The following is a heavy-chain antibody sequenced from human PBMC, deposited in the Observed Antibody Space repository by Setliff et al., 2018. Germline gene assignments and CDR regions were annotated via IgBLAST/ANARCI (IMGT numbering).Heavy chain of an antibody. CDR2: INHSGST. Sequence: SETLSLTCAVYGGSFSGYYWSWIRQPPGKGLEWIGEINHSGSTNYNPSLKSRVTISRDNAKNSLYLQMNSLRAEDMALYYCAKGYCSSTSCYVDYWGQGTLVTVSS. CDR1: GGSFSGYY. V-gene: IGHV4-34*01. CDR3: AKGYCSSTSCYVDY. D-gene: IGHD2-2*01. J-gene: IGHJ4*02.